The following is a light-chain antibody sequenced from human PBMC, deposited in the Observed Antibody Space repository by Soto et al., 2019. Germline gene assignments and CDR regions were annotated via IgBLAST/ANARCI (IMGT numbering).Light chain of an antibody. V-gene: IGKV1-5*01. CDR2: NAS. J-gene: IGKJ1*01. CDR3: QQYNLYWT. CDR1: QTLDTW. Sequence: IRMTHSPATLSVSVGDRVTITWRASQTLDTWLAWYQQKPGKAPKLLVYNASTLESGVPSRFSGSGSGAEFTLTISSLQPDDSATYYCQQYNLYWTFGQGTKVDI.